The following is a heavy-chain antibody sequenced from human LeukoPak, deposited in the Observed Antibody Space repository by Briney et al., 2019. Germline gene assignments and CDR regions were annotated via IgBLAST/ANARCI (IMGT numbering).Heavy chain of an antibody. CDR2: TYSGGST. Sequence: GGSLRLSCAASGFTVSSNYMSWVRQAPGRGLEWVSVTYSGGSTYYADSVKGRFTISRDNSKNTLFLQMNSLRAGDTAVYYCARGTVTMVDYWGQGTLVTVSS. CDR3: ARGTVTMVDY. D-gene: IGHD3-10*01. V-gene: IGHV3-66*01. CDR1: GFTVSSNY. J-gene: IGHJ4*02.